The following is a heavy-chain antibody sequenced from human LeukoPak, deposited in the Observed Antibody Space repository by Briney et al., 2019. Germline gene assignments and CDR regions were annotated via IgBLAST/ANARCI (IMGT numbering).Heavy chain of an antibody. Sequence: ASVTVSCKASGYTFTSYYMHWVRQAPGQGLEWMGIINPSGGSTSYAQKFQGRVTMTRDTSTSTVYMELSSLRSEDTAVYYCARSIGLYTIDYWGQGTLVTVSS. CDR1: GYTFTSYY. V-gene: IGHV1-46*01. CDR2: INPSGGST. D-gene: IGHD2-2*02. CDR3: ARSIGLYTIDY. J-gene: IGHJ4*02.